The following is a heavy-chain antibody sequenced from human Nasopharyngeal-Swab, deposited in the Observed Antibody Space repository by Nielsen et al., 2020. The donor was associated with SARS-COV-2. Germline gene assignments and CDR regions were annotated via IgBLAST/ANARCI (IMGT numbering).Heavy chain of an antibody. CDR1: GGSISSYY. CDR3: ARLMTTVNYYYGMDV. V-gene: IGHV4-59*08. J-gene: IGHJ6*02. CDR2: IYYSGST. D-gene: IGHD4-17*01. Sequence: GSLRLSCTVSGGSISSYYWSWIRQPPGKGLEWIGYIYYSGSTYYNPSLKSRVTISVDTSKNQFSLKLSSVTAADTAVYYCARLMTTVNYYYGMDVWGQGTTVTVSS.